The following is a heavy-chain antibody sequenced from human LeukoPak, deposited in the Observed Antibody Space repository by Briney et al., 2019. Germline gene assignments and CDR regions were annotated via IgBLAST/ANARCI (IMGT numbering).Heavy chain of an antibody. Sequence: GGSLRLSCAASGFPFDVQTMSWVRQAPGKGLDWVASMREGGTEIHYVDSVKGRFTISRDNPTSSLYLQMNSLRAEDTAVYYCARGGATRGRLENWGQGTLVTVSS. CDR2: MREGGTEI. D-gene: IGHD1-26*01. J-gene: IGHJ4*02. CDR1: GFPFDVQT. V-gene: IGHV3-7*04. CDR3: ARGGATRGRLEN.